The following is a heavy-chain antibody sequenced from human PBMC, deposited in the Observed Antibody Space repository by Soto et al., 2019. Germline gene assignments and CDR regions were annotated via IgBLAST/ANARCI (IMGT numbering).Heavy chain of an antibody. CDR3: ARDPMVRGDYYGMDV. V-gene: IGHV1-18*01. J-gene: IGHJ6*02. CDR2: ISAYNGNT. Sequence: QVQLVQSGAEVKKPGASVKVSCKASGFRFTSYGITWVRQAPGQGLEWMGWISAYNGNTNYAQKLQGRVSMTTETSTSTAYMELRSLRSDDTAVYYCARDPMVRGDYYGMDVWGQGTTVTVSS. CDR1: GFRFTSYG. D-gene: IGHD3-10*01.